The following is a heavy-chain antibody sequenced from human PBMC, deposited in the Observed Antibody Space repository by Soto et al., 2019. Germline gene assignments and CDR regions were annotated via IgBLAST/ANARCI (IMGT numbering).Heavy chain of an antibody. D-gene: IGHD2-15*01. J-gene: IGHJ6*02. Sequence: EVQLVESGGGLLQPGGSLTLSCAASGFTFSSYSMNWVRQSPRKVLKWVSYISSSSGTISYANSVKSRFTISTYKAKNSLYLQMNSLRAEDTAVYYCARDDFVVGENYYYYGMDVWGQGTTVTVSS. CDR1: GFTFSSYS. CDR2: ISSSSGTI. V-gene: IGHV3-48*01. CDR3: ARDDFVVGENYYYYGMDV.